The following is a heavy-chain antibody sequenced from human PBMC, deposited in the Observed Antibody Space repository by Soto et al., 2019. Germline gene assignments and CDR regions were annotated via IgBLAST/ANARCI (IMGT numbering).Heavy chain of an antibody. CDR2: ISVGGGNT. Sequence: EVQLLESGGGLVQPGGSLRLSCAASGFTFSSYAMSWVRQTPGKGLEWVSGISVGGGNTYYADSVTGRFTISRDNSRNTLYLQMNSLRAADTAIYYCAKDRGDGGRFSGIAVAGIPSWGQGTLVTVSS. CDR3: AKDRGDGGRFSGIAVAGIPS. D-gene: IGHD6-19*01. J-gene: IGHJ5*02. CDR1: GFTFSSYA. V-gene: IGHV3-23*01.